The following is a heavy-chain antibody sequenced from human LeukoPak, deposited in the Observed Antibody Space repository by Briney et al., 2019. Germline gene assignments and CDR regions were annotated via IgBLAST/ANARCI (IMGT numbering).Heavy chain of an antibody. V-gene: IGHV1-46*01. J-gene: IGHJ6*02. CDR1: GYTFTSYY. CDR3: ARAQHSSSWYGYYYGMDV. Sequence: ASVKVSCKASGYTFTSYYMHWVRQAPGQGLEWMGIINPSGGSTSYAQKFQGRVTMTRDTSTSTVYMELSSLRSEDTAVYYCARAQHSSSWYGYYYGMDVWGQGTTVTVS. CDR2: INPSGGST. D-gene: IGHD6-13*01.